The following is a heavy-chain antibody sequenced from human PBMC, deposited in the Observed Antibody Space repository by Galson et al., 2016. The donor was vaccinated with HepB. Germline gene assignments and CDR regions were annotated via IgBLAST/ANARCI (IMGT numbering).Heavy chain of an antibody. Sequence: SLRLSCAASGFTFSSYAMTWVRQPPGKGLEWVSGISASGGRTYYTDSVKGQFTISRDNSKNTLYLQMNSLRAEDTAEYYWAEHYDFWSDHNPFDYWGQETLVTVSS. J-gene: IGHJ4*02. D-gene: IGHD3-3*01. CDR1: GFTFSSYA. CDR2: ISASGGRT. V-gene: IGHV3-23*01. CDR3: AEHYDFWSDHNPFDY.